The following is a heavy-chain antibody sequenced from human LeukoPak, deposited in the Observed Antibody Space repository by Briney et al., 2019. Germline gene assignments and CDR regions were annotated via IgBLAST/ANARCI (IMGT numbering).Heavy chain of an antibody. D-gene: IGHD7-27*01. J-gene: IGHJ4*02. CDR3: GRFTRSGDSVY. CDR2: IKQDGSEK. Sequence: PGGSLRLSCAASGFIFSNYWMSWVRQAPGKGLEWVANIKQDGSEKQYVDSVKGRFAISRDNAENSLYLQMNSLKAEDTAVYYCGRFTRSGDSVYWGQGTLVTVSS. V-gene: IGHV3-7*04. CDR1: GFIFSNYW.